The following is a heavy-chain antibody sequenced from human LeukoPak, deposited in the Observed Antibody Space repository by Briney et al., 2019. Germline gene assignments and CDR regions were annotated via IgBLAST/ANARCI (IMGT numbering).Heavy chain of an antibody. V-gene: IGHV1-69*04. CDR2: IIPILGIA. D-gene: IGHD5-12*01. CDR1: GGTFSSYA. J-gene: IGHJ6*02. Sequence: ASVKVSCKASGGTFSSYAISWVRQAPGQGLEWMGRIIPILGIANYAQKFQGRVTITADKSTSTAYMELSSLRSEDTAVYYCARDWADSGYDFDYYYYGMDVWGHGTLVTVSS. CDR3: ARDWADSGYDFDYYYYGMDV.